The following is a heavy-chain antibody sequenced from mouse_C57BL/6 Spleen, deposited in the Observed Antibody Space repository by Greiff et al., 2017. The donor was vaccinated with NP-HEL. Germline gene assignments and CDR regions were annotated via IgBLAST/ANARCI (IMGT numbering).Heavy chain of an antibody. J-gene: IGHJ1*03. CDR2: INPSNGGT. D-gene: IGHD1-1*01. CDR1: GYTFTSYW. V-gene: IGHV1-53*01. Sequence: QVQLQQPGTELVKPGASVKLSCKASGYTFTSYWMHWVKQRPGQGLEWIGNINPSNGGTHYNEKFKSKATLTVDKSSSTAYMQLSSLTSEDSAVYYGARGCLSTVVADWYFDVWGKGTTVTVSS. CDR3: ARGCLSTVVADWYFDV.